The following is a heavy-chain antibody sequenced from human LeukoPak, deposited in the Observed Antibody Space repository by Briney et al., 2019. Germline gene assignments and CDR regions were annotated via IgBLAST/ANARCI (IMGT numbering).Heavy chain of an antibody. CDR1: GDSISTYY. CDR2: IYYRVTS. Sequence: SETLSLTCTVSGDSISTYYWSWIRQPPGKGLEWIGYIYYRVTSDYNPSLKSRVTMSVDMSTRQISLKLSSVTAADTAVYYCAKGLYGSGSYPDYWGQGTLVTVSS. V-gene: IGHV4-59*01. J-gene: IGHJ4*02. D-gene: IGHD3-10*01. CDR3: AKGLYGSGSYPDY.